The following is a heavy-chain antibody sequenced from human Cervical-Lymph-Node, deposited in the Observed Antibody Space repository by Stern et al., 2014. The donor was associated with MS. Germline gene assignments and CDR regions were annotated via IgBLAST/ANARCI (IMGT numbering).Heavy chain of an antibody. CDR1: GFTFSYHA. Sequence: VPLVESGGGVVQPGRSLRLSCAASGFTFSYHAMHWVRPAPGKGLEWVAVISYDGSDKNDADSVKGRFTISRDNSRNTLYLQMNSLRVDDTAVYYCARGGAVATSDYYFDYWGQGILVTVSS. CDR2: ISYDGSDK. CDR3: ARGGAVATSDYYFDY. V-gene: IGHV3-30*01. D-gene: IGHD5-12*01. J-gene: IGHJ4*02.